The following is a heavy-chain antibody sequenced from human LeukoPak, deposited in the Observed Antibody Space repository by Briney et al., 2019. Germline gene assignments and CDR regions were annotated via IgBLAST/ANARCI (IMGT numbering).Heavy chain of an antibody. CDR2: INAGGGVT. CDR3: AKDGIRWSHFDS. V-gene: IGHV3-23*01. J-gene: IGHJ4*02. CDR1: GFTFSSYA. Sequence: TGGSLRLSCAASGFTFSSYAMSWVRQAPGKGLEWVSAINAGGGVTYYADSVEGRFTISRDDSKNTLYLQMNSLRAEDTAVYYCAKDGIRWSHFDSWGQGTLVTVSS. D-gene: IGHD4-23*01.